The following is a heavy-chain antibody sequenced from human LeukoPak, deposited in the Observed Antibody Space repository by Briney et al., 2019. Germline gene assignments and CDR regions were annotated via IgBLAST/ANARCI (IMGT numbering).Heavy chain of an antibody. CDR2: NYYNEST. CDR3: ARGYSTGTPFFDY. CDR1: GGPVSSRSYY. D-gene: IGHD2-8*02. Sequence: SETLSLTCTVSGGPVSSRSYYWGWIRQSPGKGLEWIGSNYYNESTYYNPSFKSRVTIHVDMSENQFSLRLNSVTAADTAVYYCARGYSTGTPFFDYWGQGILVTVSS. J-gene: IGHJ4*02. V-gene: IGHV4-39*01.